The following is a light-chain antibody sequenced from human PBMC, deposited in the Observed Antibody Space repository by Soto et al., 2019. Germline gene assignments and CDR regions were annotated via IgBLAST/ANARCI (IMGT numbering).Light chain of an antibody. J-gene: IGKJ1*01. CDR2: GAS. Sequence: EIVLTQSPGTLSLSPGERATLSCRASQSVSSSYLAWYQQKLGQAPRLLIYGASSRATGIPDRFSGIGSGTDFTLTISRLEPEYFAVYYCQQYGSSPRTFGQGTKVEIK. CDR3: QQYGSSPRT. V-gene: IGKV3-20*01. CDR1: QSVSSSY.